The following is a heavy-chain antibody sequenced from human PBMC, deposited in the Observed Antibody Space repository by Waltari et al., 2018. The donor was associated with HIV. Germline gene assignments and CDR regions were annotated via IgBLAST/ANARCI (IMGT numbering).Heavy chain of an antibody. CDR3: ARVNHYYGMDV. CDR1: GSTLRSYS. CDR2: ISSSSSYI. V-gene: IGHV3-21*01. J-gene: IGHJ6*02. Sequence: EVQLVESGGGLVKPGGSLRISCAASGSTLRSYSMNWVRQAPGKGLEWVSSISSSSSYIYYADSVKGRFTISRDNAKNSLYLQMNSLSAEDTAVYYCARVNHYYGMDVWGQGTTVTVSS.